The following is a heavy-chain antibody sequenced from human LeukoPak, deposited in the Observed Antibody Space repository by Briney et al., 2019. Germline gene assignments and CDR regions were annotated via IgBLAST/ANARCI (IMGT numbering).Heavy chain of an antibody. CDR3: AKAREYQLLAGFDY. Sequence: GRSLRLSCAASGFTFSSYGMHRVRQAPGKGLEWVAVISYDGSNKYYADSVKGRFTISRDNSKNTLYLQMNSLRAEDTAVYYCAKAREYQLLAGFDYWGQGTLVTVSS. D-gene: IGHD2-2*01. CDR1: GFTFSSYG. V-gene: IGHV3-30*18. CDR2: ISYDGSNK. J-gene: IGHJ4*02.